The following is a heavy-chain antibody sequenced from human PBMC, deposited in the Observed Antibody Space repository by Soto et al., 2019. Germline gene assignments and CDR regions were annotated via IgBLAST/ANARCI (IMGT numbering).Heavy chain of an antibody. Sequence: ASVKVSCKASGYTFTSYGISWVRQAPGQGLEWMGWISAYNGNTNYAQKLQGRVTMTTDTSTSTAYMELRSLRSDDTAVYYCATTYDIFTGYCSPWSAFDFPSQRTMVPVSS. D-gene: IGHD3-9*01. V-gene: IGHV1-18*04. CDR3: ATTYDIFTGYCSPWSAFDF. CDR2: ISAYNGNT. J-gene: IGHJ3*01. CDR1: GYTFTSYG.